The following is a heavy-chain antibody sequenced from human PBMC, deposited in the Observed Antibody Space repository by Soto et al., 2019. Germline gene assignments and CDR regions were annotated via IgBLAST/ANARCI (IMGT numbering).Heavy chain of an antibody. Sequence: XSVKVSCKASGYSFTDYHIHWVRQAPGQGLEWLGRINPKSGGTSTAQKFQGWVTMTRDRSISTVYMELTRLRSDDTAVYFCARGHSTDCSNGVCSFFYNHEMDVWGQGTTVTVSS. J-gene: IGHJ6*02. CDR2: INPKSGGT. CDR3: ARGHSTDCSNGVCSFFYNHEMDV. D-gene: IGHD2-8*01. CDR1: GYSFTDYH. V-gene: IGHV1-2*04.